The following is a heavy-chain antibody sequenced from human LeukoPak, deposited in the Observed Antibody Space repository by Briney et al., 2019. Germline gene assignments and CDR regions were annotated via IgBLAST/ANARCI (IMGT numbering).Heavy chain of an antibody. V-gene: IGHV3-21*01. Sequence: GGSLRLSCAASGFTFSSYSMNWVRQAPGKGLEWVSSISSSSSYIYYADSVKGRFTISRDNAKNSLYLQMNSLRAEDTAVYYCARNGNYYDSSGSSFDYWGQGTLVTVSS. J-gene: IGHJ4*02. CDR3: ARNGNYYDSSGSSFDY. CDR1: GFTFSSYS. D-gene: IGHD3-22*01. CDR2: ISSSSSYI.